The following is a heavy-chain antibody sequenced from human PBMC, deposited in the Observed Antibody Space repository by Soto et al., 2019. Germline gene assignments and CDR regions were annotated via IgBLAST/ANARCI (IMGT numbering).Heavy chain of an antibody. Sequence: GGSLRLSCAASGFTFSSYSMNWVRQAPGKGLEWVSYISSSSSTIYYADSVKGRFTISRDNAKNSLYLQMNSLRDEDTAVYYCARVSLFGVVIGSDYWGQGTLVTVSS. CDR2: ISSSSSTI. V-gene: IGHV3-48*02. CDR1: GFTFSSYS. D-gene: IGHD3-3*01. CDR3: ARVSLFGVVIGSDY. J-gene: IGHJ4*02.